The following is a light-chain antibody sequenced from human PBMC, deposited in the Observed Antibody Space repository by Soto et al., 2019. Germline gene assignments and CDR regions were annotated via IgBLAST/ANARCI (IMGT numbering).Light chain of an antibody. Sequence: EIVLTQSPGTLSLSPGERATLSCRASQSVSSSYLAWYQQKPGQAPRLLIYDTSSRATGIPDRFSGSGSETGFTLTISRLEPEDFAVYFCQHYGSSRTFGQGTKVEIK. CDR3: QHYGSSRT. V-gene: IGKV3-20*01. J-gene: IGKJ1*01. CDR1: QSVSSSY. CDR2: DTS.